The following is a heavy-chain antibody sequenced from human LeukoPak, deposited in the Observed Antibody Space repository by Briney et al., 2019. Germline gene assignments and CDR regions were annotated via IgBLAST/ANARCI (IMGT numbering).Heavy chain of an antibody. J-gene: IGHJ4*02. D-gene: IGHD3-22*01. CDR3: ARAGYDSSGYYRRDGSFDY. CDR2: ISGSGGST. Sequence: GGSLRLSCAASGFTFSSYGMSWVRQAPGKGLEWVSAISGSGGSTYYADSVKGRFTISRDNAKNTLYLQMNSLRAEDTAVYYCARAGYDSSGYYRRDGSFDYWGQGTLVTVSS. CDR1: GFTFSSYG. V-gene: IGHV3-23*01.